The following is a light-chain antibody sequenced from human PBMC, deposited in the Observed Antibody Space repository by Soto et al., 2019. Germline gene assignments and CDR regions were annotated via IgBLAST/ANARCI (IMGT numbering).Light chain of an antibody. V-gene: IGKV1-9*01. CDR2: AAS. CDR1: QGISSY. Sequence: DIQLTQSPSFLSASVGDRVTITCRASQGISSYLAWYQQKPGKAPKLLIYAASTLQSGVPSSFSGSGSGTEFTLTSSSLQPEDFATYYCQQLNSYTLTFGGGTKVEIK. J-gene: IGKJ4*01. CDR3: QQLNSYTLT.